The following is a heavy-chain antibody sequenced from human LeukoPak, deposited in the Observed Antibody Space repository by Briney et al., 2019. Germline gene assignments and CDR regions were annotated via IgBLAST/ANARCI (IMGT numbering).Heavy chain of an antibody. CDR3: ARDPSSGPLGWYFDL. Sequence: GGSLRLSCAASGFTFSSYSMNWVRQAPGKGLEWVSSISSSSSYIYYADSVKGRFTISRDNAKNSLYLQMNSLRAEDTAVYYCARDPSSGPLGWYFDLWGRGTLVTVSS. CDR2: ISSSSSYI. V-gene: IGHV3-21*01. D-gene: IGHD6-19*01. CDR1: GFTFSSYS. J-gene: IGHJ2*01.